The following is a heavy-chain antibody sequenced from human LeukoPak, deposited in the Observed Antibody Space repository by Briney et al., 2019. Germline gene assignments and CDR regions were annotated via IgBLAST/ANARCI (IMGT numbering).Heavy chain of an antibody. V-gene: IGHV1-8*03. CDR3: ARTTSFTASGYDY. CDR1: VYTFTNYH. D-gene: IGHD6-25*01. Sequence: GASVKLSCTASVYTFTNYHINCGRRATGQRGRWMGWINPNNGDSGLAQKFQGRVTITRDTAMTTAYMELSSLTSGDTAIYFCARTTSFTASGYDYWGQGTLVTVSS. J-gene: IGHJ4*02. CDR2: INPNNGDS.